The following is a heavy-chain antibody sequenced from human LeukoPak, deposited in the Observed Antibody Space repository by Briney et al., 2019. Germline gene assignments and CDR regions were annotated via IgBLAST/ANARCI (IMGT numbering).Heavy chain of an antibody. Sequence: MTSETLSLTCTVSGGSISSYYWSWIRQPPGKGLEWIGYIYYSGSTNYNPSLKSRVTISVDTSKNQFSLKLSSVTAADTAVYYCARAPDILTGYYKAYYYGMDVWGQGTTVTVSS. V-gene: IGHV4-59*01. CDR3: ARAPDILTGYYKAYYYGMDV. J-gene: IGHJ6*02. CDR1: GGSISSYY. D-gene: IGHD3-9*01. CDR2: IYYSGST.